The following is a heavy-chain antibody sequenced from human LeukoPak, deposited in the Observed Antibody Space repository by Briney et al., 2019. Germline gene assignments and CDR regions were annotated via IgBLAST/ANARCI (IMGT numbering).Heavy chain of an antibody. D-gene: IGHD1-26*01. J-gene: IGHJ4*02. CDR3: AGAYRGSPRAFGY. CDR2: ISSSSYI. Sequence: PGGSLRLSCAASGFTFCSYSMNWVRQAPGKGLEWVSSISSSSYIYYADSVKGRFTISRDNAKNSLYLQMNSLRAEDTAVYYCAGAYRGSPRAFGYWGQGTLVTVSS. V-gene: IGHV3-21*01. CDR1: GFTFCSYS.